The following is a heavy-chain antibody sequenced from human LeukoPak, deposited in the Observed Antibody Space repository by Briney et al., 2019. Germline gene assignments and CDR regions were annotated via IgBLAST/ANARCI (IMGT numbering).Heavy chain of an antibody. CDR1: GGTFSSYA. CDR2: IIPIFGTA. J-gene: IGHJ4*02. CDR3: ARRIAAAGTKYYFDY. V-gene: IGHV1-69*13. Sequence: SVKVSCKASGGTFSSYAISWVRQAPGQGLEWMGGIIPIFGTANYAQKFQGRVTITADESTSTAYMELSSLRSEDTAVYYCARRIAAAGTKYYFDYWGQGTLVTVSS. D-gene: IGHD6-13*01.